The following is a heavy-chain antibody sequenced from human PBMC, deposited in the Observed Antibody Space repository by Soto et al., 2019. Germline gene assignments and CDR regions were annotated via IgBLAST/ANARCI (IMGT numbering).Heavy chain of an antibody. CDR1: GFTFSSYS. V-gene: IGHV3-48*01. J-gene: IGHJ3*02. D-gene: IGHD6-19*01. CDR2: ISSSSSTI. Sequence: GGSLRLSCAASGFTFSSYSMNWVRQAPGKGLEWVSYISSSSSTIYYADSVKGRFTISRDNAKNSLYLQMNSLRAEDTAVYYCARDDVWARIAVAGHDAFDIWGQGTMVTVSS. CDR3: ARDDVWARIAVAGHDAFDI.